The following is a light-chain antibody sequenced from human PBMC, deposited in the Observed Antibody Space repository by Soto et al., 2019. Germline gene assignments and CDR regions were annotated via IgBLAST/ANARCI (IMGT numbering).Light chain of an antibody. Sequence: QPVLTQSSSASASLGSSVKLNCTLSSGHISYVIAWHQQQPGKAPRFLMNLEGRGRSNKGSGVPDRFSGSSSGADRYLTISNLQFEDEADYYCETWDRNTWVFGGGTKLTVL. CDR3: ETWDRNTWV. CDR2: LEGRGRS. CDR1: SGHISYV. V-gene: IGLV4-60*02. J-gene: IGLJ3*02.